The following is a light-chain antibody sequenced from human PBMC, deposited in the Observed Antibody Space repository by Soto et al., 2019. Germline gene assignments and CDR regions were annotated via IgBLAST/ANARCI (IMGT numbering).Light chain of an antibody. J-gene: IGKJ5*01. CDR3: QYYSSSPPAIT. CDR2: GAS. Sequence: EIVLTQSPGTLSLSPGERATLSCRARQSVTSGYLAWYQQQPNQAPRLLIYGASYRATGIPDRFSGDGSGKDFALTISRQEPEDCAVYYCQYYSSSPPAITFGQGTRLEIK. CDR1: QSVTSGY. V-gene: IGKV3-20*01.